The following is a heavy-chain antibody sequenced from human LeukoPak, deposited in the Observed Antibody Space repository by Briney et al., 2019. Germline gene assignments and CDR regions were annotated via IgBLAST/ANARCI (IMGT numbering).Heavy chain of an antibody. J-gene: IGHJ4*02. CDR1: GFTFSGYE. D-gene: IGHD6-6*01. Sequence: GGSLRLSCAASGFTFSGYEMNWVRRAPGKGREWVSSISGSGRTIYYADSVKGRFTISRDNAKNSLYLQMNSLRGDDTAVYYCARDLDDYSGSPGIWGQGTLVTVSS. CDR2: ISGSGRTI. V-gene: IGHV3-48*03. CDR3: ARDLDDYSGSPGI.